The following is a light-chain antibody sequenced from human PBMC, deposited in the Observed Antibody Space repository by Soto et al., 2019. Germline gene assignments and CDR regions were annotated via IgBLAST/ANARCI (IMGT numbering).Light chain of an antibody. J-gene: IGKJ2*01. CDR2: RSS. CDR1: QSGYYRSNKKNY. Sequence: DIVMTQSPDSLAVSLGERATINCKSSQSGYYRSNKKNYFGWYQQKPVQPPTLLISRSSTRESGVPDRFSGSGSVTDFTLTLSSLQAEDVAVYYWQQYYGSPYTFGQGTKLEIK. V-gene: IGKV4-1*01. CDR3: QQYYGSPYT.